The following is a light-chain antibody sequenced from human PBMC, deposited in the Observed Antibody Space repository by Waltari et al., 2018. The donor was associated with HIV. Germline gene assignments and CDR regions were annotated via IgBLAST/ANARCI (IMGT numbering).Light chain of an antibody. CDR2: GAS. J-gene: IGKJ2*01. CDR3: QHYGTSLYT. Sequence: EIVLTPSPGALSLSPGDRATLSCRTSQSVSATSLAWYQQQPGQAPRLLLYGASSRATGIPDRFSGSGSGTDFTLTISRLEPEDFAVYFCQHYGTSLYTFGPGTKLEIK. V-gene: IGKV3-20*01. CDR1: QSVSATS.